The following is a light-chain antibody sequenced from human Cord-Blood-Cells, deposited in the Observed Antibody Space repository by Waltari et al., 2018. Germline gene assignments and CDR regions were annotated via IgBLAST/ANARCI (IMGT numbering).Light chain of an antibody. Sequence: QSALTQPASVSGSPGQSITISCTGTSSDCGSYHLVSWYQQHPGKAHKLMIYEGSKRPSGISNRFSGSKSCNTASRTISGLQAEDEADYFCCSYAGSSTWVFGGGTKLTVL. J-gene: IGLJ3*02. V-gene: IGLV2-23*01. CDR2: EGS. CDR3: CSYAGSSTWV. CDR1: SSDCGSYHL.